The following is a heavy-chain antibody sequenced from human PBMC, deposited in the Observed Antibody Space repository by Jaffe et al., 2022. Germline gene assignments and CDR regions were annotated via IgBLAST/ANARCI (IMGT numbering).Heavy chain of an antibody. CDR2: INHSGST. V-gene: IGHV4-34*01. J-gene: IGHJ3*02. D-gene: IGHD3-10*01. Sequence: QVQLQQWGAGLLKPSETLSLTCAVYGGSFSGYYWSWIRQPPGKGLEWIGEINHSGSTNYNPSLKSRVTISVDTSKNQFSLKLSSVTAADTAVYYCAIQYYYGSGTQYDDAFDIWGQGTMVTVSS. CDR1: GGSFSGYY. CDR3: AIQYYYGSGTQYDDAFDI.